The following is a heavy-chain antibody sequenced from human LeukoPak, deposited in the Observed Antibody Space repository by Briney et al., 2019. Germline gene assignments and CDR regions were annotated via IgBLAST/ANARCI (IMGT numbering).Heavy chain of an antibody. CDR3: ARQYQLLYEGYYYYGMDV. Sequence: GGSLRLSCAASGFIFSNYAMTWARQAPGKGLEWVSVIYSGGSTYYADSVKGRFTISRDNSKNTLYLQMNSLRAEDTAVYYCARQYQLLYEGYYYYGMDVWGQGTTVTVSS. V-gene: IGHV3-66*02. J-gene: IGHJ6*02. CDR1: GFIFSNYA. D-gene: IGHD2-2*02. CDR2: IYSGGST.